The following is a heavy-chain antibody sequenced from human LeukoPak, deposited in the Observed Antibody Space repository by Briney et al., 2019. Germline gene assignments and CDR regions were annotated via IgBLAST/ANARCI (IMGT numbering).Heavy chain of an antibody. Sequence: SETLSLTCTVSGGSISSGGYYWSWIRQHPGKGLEWIGYIYYSGSTYYNPSLKSRVTISVDTSKNQFSLKLSSVTAADTAVYYCARVSSFLAVAGEGTLFDYWGQGTLVTVS. D-gene: IGHD6-19*01. J-gene: IGHJ4*02. CDR3: ARVSSFLAVAGEGTLFDY. CDR1: GGSISSGGYY. V-gene: IGHV4-31*03. CDR2: IYYSGST.